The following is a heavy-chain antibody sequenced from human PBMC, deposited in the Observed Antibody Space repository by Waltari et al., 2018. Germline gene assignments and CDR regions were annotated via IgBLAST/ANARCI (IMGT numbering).Heavy chain of an antibody. CDR1: GFTVTNAG. CDR3: TTERDGSHEH. CDR2: IKSKTDGGTI. J-gene: IGHJ4*02. D-gene: IGHD6-19*01. V-gene: IGHV3-15*01. Sequence: EVHLVESGGGLVKPGGSLRPPCAGSGFTVTNAGMNWARQDPGRGEEWVGVIKSKTDGGTIYYDAPVKGRFTISSDDSKNTLYLQMNSLKTEDTALYYCTTERDGSHEHWGQGTLVTFSS.